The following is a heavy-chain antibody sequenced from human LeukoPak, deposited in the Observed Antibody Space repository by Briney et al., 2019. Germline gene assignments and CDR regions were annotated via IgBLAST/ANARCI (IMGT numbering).Heavy chain of an antibody. J-gene: IGHJ4*02. V-gene: IGHV3-23*01. CDR2: ISGSGGST. CDR1: GFTFSSYA. CDR3: AKVLHIGYCSSTSCYNVYYFDY. D-gene: IGHD2-2*02. Sequence: PGGSLRLSCAASGFTFSSYAMSWVRQAPGKGLEWVSAISGSGGSTYYADSVKGRFTISRDNSKNTLYLQMNSLRAEDTAVYYCAKVLHIGYCSSTSCYNVYYFDYWGQGTLVTVSS.